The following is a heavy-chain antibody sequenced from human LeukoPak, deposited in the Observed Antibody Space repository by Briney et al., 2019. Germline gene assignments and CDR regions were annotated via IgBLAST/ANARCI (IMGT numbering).Heavy chain of an antibody. Sequence: PGGSLRLSCAASGFTFSGYAMRWVRQAPGKGLEWVSSITASGDTTYYADSVKGRFTISRDNSKNTLYLQMNSLRAEDTAVYYCARGHCSRTSCYAYYYYGMDVWGQGTTVTVSS. CDR1: GFTFSGYA. V-gene: IGHV3-23*01. CDR3: ARGHCSRTSCYAYYYYGMDV. D-gene: IGHD2-2*01. J-gene: IGHJ6*02. CDR2: ITASGDTT.